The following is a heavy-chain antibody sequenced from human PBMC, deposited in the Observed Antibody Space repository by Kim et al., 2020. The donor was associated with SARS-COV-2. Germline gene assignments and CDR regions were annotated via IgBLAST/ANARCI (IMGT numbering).Heavy chain of an antibody. V-gene: IGHV4-34*01. CDR2: INHSGST. CDR1: GGSFSGYY. D-gene: IGHD3-10*01. Sequence: SETLSLTCAVYGGSFSGYYWSWIRQPPGKGLEWIGEINHSGSTNYNPSLKSRVTISVDTSKNQFSLKLSSVTAADTAVYYCARIAGLLWFGETRAEYFQHWGQGTLVTVSS. J-gene: IGHJ1*01. CDR3: ARIAGLLWFGETRAEYFQH.